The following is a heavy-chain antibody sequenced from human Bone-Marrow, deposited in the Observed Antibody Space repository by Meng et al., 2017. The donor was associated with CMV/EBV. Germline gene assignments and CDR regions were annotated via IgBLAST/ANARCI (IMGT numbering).Heavy chain of an antibody. CDR2: IYYSGST. D-gene: IGHD3-9*01. Sequence: SETLSLTCTVSGGSVSSGSYYWSWIRQPPGKGLEWIGYIYYSGSTNYNPSLKSRVTISVDTSKNQFSLKLSSVTAADTAVYYCARDNFDTSYYGMDVWVQGTTVTVSS. J-gene: IGHJ6*02. CDR1: GGSVSSGSYY. CDR3: ARDNFDTSYYGMDV. V-gene: IGHV4-61*01.